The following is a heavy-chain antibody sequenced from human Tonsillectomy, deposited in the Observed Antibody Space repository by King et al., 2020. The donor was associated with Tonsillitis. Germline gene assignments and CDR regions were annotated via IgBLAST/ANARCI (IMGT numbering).Heavy chain of an antibody. CDR3: ASEGLYSSGWFDY. D-gene: IGHD6-19*01. V-gene: IGHV3-74*01. CDR2: LNSDGSST. CDR1: GFTFSSYL. Sequence: VQLVESGGGLVQPGGSLRLSCAASGFTFSSYLMHWVRQAPGKGLVWVSRLNSDGSSTTSAESVKGLFTISSDNAKNTLYLQMNSLRAEDTAVYYCASEGLYSSGWFDYWGQGTLVTVSS. J-gene: IGHJ4*02.